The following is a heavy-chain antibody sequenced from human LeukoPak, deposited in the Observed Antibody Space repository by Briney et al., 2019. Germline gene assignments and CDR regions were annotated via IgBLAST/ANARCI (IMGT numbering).Heavy chain of an antibody. CDR1: GLTFSSYA. V-gene: IGHV3-30-3*01. D-gene: IGHD3-10*01. CDR2: ISYDGSNK. CDR3: ARGRGAMVRGAVKYYFDY. J-gene: IGHJ4*02. Sequence: GRSLRPSCAASGLTFSSYAMHWVRQAPGKGLEWVAVISYDGSNKYYADSVKGRFTISRDNSKNTPYLQMNSLRAEDTAVYYCARGRGAMVRGAVKYYFDYWGQGTLVTVSS.